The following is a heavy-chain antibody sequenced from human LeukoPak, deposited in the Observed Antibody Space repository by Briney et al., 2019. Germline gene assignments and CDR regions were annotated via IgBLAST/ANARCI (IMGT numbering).Heavy chain of an antibody. Sequence: ASVKVSCKASGGTFSSYAISWMRQAPGQGLEWMGRIIPIFGTANYAQKFQGRVTITTDESTSTAYMELSSLRSEDTAVYYCARDLIGMVRGDYVGWFDPWGQGTLVTVSS. J-gene: IGHJ5*02. CDR3: ARDLIGMVRGDYVGWFDP. CDR1: GGTFSSYA. D-gene: IGHD4-17*01. CDR2: IIPIFGTA. V-gene: IGHV1-69*05.